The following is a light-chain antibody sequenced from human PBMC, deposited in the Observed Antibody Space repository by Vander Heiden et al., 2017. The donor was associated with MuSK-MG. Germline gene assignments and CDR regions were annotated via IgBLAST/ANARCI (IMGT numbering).Light chain of an antibody. CDR3: QHEDSAPLT. CDR2: AAS. CDR1: QDISNY. J-gene: IGKJ3*01. Sequence: DIQMTHSPSSLSASVGDRVTITCRASQDISNYVAWYQQNPGKVPKLLIYAASTLQSGVPSRFSGSGSGRDFTLTISSLQPEDVATYYCQHEDSAPLTFGHGTRVHIK. V-gene: IGKV1-27*01.